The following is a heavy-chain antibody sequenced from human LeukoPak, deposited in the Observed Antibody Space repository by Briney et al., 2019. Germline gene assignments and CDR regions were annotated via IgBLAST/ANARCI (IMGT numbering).Heavy chain of an antibody. D-gene: IGHD5-12*01. V-gene: IGHV4-59*01. CDR1: GGSMNSYY. J-gene: IGHJ4*02. Sequence: SETLSLTCSVSGGSMNSYYWSWIRQPPGKGLEWIGYIYYSGSTKYNPSLKSRVTISVDTSKNQFSLKLSSVTAADTAVYYCARAGYSNEGYSGYGHEDYWGQGTLVTVS. CDR2: IYYSGST. CDR3: ARAGYSNEGYSGYGHEDY.